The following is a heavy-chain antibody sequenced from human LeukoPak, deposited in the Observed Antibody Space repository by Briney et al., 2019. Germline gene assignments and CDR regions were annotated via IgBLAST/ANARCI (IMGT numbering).Heavy chain of an antibody. CDR1: RFTVSSNY. CDR3: ATDSSSWYYYFDY. V-gene: IGHV3-66*02. J-gene: IGHJ4*02. Sequence: GGSLRLSCAASRFTVSSNYMSWVRQAPGKGLEWVSVIYSGGSTYYADSVKGRFTISRDNSKNTLYLQMNSLRAEDTAVYYCATDSSSWYYYFDYWGQGTLVTVSS. D-gene: IGHD6-13*01. CDR2: IYSGGST.